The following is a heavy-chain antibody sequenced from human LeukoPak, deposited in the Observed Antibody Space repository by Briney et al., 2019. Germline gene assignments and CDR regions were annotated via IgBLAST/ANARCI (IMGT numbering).Heavy chain of an antibody. CDR2: IKQDGSEK. V-gene: IGHV3-7*03. Sequence: GGSLRLSCAASRFTFSSYWMSWVRQAPGKGLEWVANIKQDGSEKYYVDSVKGRFTISRDNAKNSLYLQMNSLRAEDTALYYCAKDMGSGSRKVPFDYWGQGTLVTVSS. D-gene: IGHD3-10*01. CDR3: AKDMGSGSRKVPFDY. CDR1: RFTFSSYW. J-gene: IGHJ4*02.